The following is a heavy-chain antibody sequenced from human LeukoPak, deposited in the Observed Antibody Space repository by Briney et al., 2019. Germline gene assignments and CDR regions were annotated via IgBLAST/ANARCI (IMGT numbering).Heavy chain of an antibody. J-gene: IGHJ4*02. D-gene: IGHD4-23*01. CDR3: ASGESGNKYYFDY. CDR2: IIPIFGTA. V-gene: IGHV1-69*13. Sequence: GASVKVSCKASGGTFSSYAISWVRQAPGQGLEWMGGIIPIFGTANYAQKFQGRVTITADESTSTAYMELSSLRSEDTAVYYCASGESGNKYYFDYWGQGTLITVSS. CDR1: GGTFSSYA.